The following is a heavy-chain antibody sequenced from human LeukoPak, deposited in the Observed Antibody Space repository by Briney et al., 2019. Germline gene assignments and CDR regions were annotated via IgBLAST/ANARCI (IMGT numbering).Heavy chain of an antibody. CDR3: AREGYDVWSGYPNWFDP. J-gene: IGHJ5*02. Sequence: SQTLSLTCTVSGGPISSGDYYWSWIRQPPGKVLECIGYIYYSRLTYYNPSLRSRVTISVDTSKNQFSLKLSSVTAADTAVYYCAREGYDVWSGYPNWFDPWGQGTLVSVSS. CDR1: GGPISSGDYY. CDR2: IYYSRLT. D-gene: IGHD3-3*01. V-gene: IGHV4-30-4*08.